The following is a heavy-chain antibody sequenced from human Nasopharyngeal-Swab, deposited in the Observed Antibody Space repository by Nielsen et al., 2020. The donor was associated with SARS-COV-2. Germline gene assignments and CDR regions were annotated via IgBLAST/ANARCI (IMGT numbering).Heavy chain of an antibody. CDR3: ARLVVPAPFDY. CDR1: GYSISSGYY. D-gene: IGHD2-2*01. CDR2: IYHSGST. J-gene: IGHJ4*02. V-gene: IGHV4-38-2*01. Sequence: SETLSLTCAVSGYSISSGYYWGWIRQPPGKGLEWIGSIYHSGSTYYNPSLKSRVTISVDTSKNQFSLKLSSVTAADTAVYYCARLVVPAPFDYWGQGTLVTVSS.